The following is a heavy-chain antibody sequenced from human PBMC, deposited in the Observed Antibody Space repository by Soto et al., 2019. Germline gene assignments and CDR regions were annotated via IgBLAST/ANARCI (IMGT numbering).Heavy chain of an antibody. CDR1: GFTFSNYA. D-gene: IGHD4-17*01. J-gene: IGHJ2*01. Sequence: GGSLRLSCAGSGFTFSNYAMSWFRQAPGKGLEWVSGIGGSGGSTYNADSVKGRFTISRDNSKNTLYLQMNSLRAEDTAVYYCAKDRVSGDYGYWYFDLWGRGTLVTVSS. V-gene: IGHV3-23*01. CDR3: AKDRVSGDYGYWYFDL. CDR2: IGGSGGST.